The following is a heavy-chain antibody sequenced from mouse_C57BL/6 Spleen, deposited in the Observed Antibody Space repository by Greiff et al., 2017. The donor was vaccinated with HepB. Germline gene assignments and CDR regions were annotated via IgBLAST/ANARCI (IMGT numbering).Heavy chain of an antibody. CDR1: GYTFTSYG. J-gene: IGHJ2*01. CDR3: AREAYDYDDY. D-gene: IGHD2-4*01. V-gene: IGHV1-81*01. CDR2: IYPRSGNT. Sequence: VKLMESGAELARPGASVKLSCKASGYTFTSYGISWVKQRTGQGLEWIGEIYPRSGNTYYNEKFKGKATLTADKSSSTAYMELRSLTSEDSAVYFCAREAYDYDDYWGQGTTLTVSS.